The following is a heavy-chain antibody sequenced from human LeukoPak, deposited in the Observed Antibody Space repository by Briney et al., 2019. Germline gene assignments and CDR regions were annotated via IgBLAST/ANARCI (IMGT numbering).Heavy chain of an antibody. CDR2: IYYSGST. Sequence: SETLSLTCTVSGGCISSYYWSWIRQPPGKGLEWIGYIYYSGSTNYNPSLKSRVTISVDTSKNQFSLKLSSVTAADTAVYYCAKTGIVGATPYFQHWGQGTLVTVSS. V-gene: IGHV4-59*01. CDR1: GGCISSYY. CDR3: AKTGIVGATPYFQH. J-gene: IGHJ1*01. D-gene: IGHD1-26*01.